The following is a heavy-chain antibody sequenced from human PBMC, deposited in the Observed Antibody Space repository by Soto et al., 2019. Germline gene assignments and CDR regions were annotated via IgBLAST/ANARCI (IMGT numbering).Heavy chain of an antibody. CDR2: ISAYNGNT. J-gene: IGHJ4*02. Sequence: QVQLVQSGAEVKKPGASVKVSCKASGYTFTSYGISWVRQAPGQGLEWLGWISAYNGNTNYAQKLQGRVTMTTDTSTSTAYMELRSLRSDDTAVYYCARELTRFSGYGDSPFDYWGQGTLVTVSS. V-gene: IGHV1-18*04. CDR3: ARELTRFSGYGDSPFDY. D-gene: IGHD4-17*01. CDR1: GYTFTSYG.